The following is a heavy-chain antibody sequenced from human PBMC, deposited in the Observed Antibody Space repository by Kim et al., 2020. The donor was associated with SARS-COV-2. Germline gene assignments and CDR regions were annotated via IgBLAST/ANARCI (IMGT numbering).Heavy chain of an antibody. Sequence: GSMKRRVTISRDNSKNTLYLQMNSGGAEDTAVYYCAKDSGNGYGDQVDYWGQGTLVTVSS. D-gene: IGHD5-12*01. V-gene: IGHV3-23*01. J-gene: IGHJ4*02. CDR3: AKDSGNGYGDQVDY.